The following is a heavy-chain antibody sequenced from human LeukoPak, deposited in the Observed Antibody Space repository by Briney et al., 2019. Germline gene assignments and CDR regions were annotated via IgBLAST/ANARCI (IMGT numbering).Heavy chain of an antibody. D-gene: IGHD6-13*01. Sequence: PGGSLRLSCAASGFTFSIYDMRWVRQAPGKGLKWVSAISGSGGSTYYADSVKGRFTISRDNSKNTLYLQMNSLRAEDTAVYYCAKTFWAGSWYYDYWGQGTLVTVSS. V-gene: IGHV3-23*01. J-gene: IGHJ4*02. CDR2: ISGSGGST. CDR3: AKTFWAGSWYYDY. CDR1: GFTFSIYD.